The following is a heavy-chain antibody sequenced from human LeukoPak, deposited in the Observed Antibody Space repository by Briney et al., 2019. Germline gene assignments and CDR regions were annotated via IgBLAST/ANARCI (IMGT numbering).Heavy chain of an antibody. CDR1: GFTFDDYA. CDR2: ISWNSGSI. J-gene: IGHJ3*02. CDR3: ARESPYGGNYASDT. V-gene: IGHV3-9*01. D-gene: IGHD4-23*01. Sequence: GGSLRLSCAASGFTFDDYAMHWVRQAPGKGLEWVSGISWNSGSIGYADSVKGRFTISRDNAKNTLYLQMNTLRAEDTAVYYCARESPYGGNYASDTWGQGTRVTVSS.